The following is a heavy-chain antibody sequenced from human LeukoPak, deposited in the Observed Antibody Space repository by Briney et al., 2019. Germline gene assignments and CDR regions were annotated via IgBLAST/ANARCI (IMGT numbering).Heavy chain of an antibody. CDR3: ARDVGPSAPDAFDI. Sequence: GGSLRLSCTASGFTFNTYNMNWVRQAPGKGLEWVSYIITNSNYIHYADSVKGRFTISRDNAKTSLYLQMNSLRVEDTDVSYCARDVGPSAPDAFDIWGQGTMVTVSS. V-gene: IGHV3-21*01. J-gene: IGHJ3*02. D-gene: IGHD2-15*01. CDR1: GFTFNTYN. CDR2: IITNSNYI.